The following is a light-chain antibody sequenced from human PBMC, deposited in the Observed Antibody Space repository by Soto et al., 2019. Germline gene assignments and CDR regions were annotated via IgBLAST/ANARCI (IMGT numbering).Light chain of an antibody. CDR3: QQRSNWPG. Sequence: EMVLTQSPVTLSLSPGERATLSCRASQSVSSSYLAWYQQKPGQAPRLLIYDASNRATGIPARFSGSGSGTDFTLTISSLEPEDFAVYYCQQRSNWPGFGQGTRLEI. CDR2: DAS. V-gene: IGKV3D-20*02. J-gene: IGKJ5*01. CDR1: QSVSSSY.